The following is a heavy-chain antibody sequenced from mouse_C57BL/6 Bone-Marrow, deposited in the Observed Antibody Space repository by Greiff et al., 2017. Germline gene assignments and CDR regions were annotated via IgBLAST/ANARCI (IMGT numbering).Heavy chain of an antibody. D-gene: IGHD2-4*01. CDR1: GYAFSSSW. J-gene: IGHJ4*01. CDR2: IYPGDGDT. V-gene: IGHV1-82*01. Sequence: QVQLQQSGPELVKPGASVKISCKASGYAFSSSWMNWVKQRPGKGLEWIGRIYPGDGDTNYNGKFKGKATLTAEKSSSSASMQISSLTSGDSAVIFWTRRSKSYYDYDDRCKDNRGKGTSVTVSS. CDR3: TRRSKSYYDYDDRCKDN.